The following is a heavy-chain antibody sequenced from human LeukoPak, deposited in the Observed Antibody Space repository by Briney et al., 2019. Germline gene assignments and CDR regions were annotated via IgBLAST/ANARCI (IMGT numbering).Heavy chain of an antibody. J-gene: IGHJ4*02. CDR1: GFTFSSYG. V-gene: IGHV3-30*18. D-gene: IGHD2-21*02. Sequence: GGSLRLSCAASGFTFSSYGMHWVRQAPGKGLEWVAVISYDGSNKYYADSVKGRFTISRDNSKNTLYLQMNSLRAEDTAVYYCAKGDTGGCDSPDYFDYWGQGTLVTVSS. CDR3: AKGDTGGCDSPDYFDY. CDR2: ISYDGSNK.